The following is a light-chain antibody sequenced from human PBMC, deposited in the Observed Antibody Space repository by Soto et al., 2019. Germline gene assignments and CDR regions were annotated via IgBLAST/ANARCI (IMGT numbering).Light chain of an antibody. Sequence: QSVLTQPRSVSGSPGQSVTLSCTGTSSDIGNYDYVSWYQQHPGMAPKLIIYDVSKRPSGVPDRFSGSKSGNTAFLTISGLQAEDEADYYCCSYAGSYIQYVFGTGTKVTVL. V-gene: IGLV2-11*01. J-gene: IGLJ1*01. CDR1: SSDIGNYDY. CDR2: DVS. CDR3: CSYAGSYIQYV.